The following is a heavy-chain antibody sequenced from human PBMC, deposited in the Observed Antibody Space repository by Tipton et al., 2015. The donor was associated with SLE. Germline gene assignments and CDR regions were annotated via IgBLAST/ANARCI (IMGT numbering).Heavy chain of an antibody. J-gene: IGHJ2*01. Sequence: SLRLSCASSGFNFSTSTLNWVRQAPGQGLEWISYISPSSSAIYYADSVKGRFTVSRENAKNSLYLQMNSLTVGDTAVYYCTREGLSSAWNNLYFDLWGRGTLVTVSS. D-gene: IGHD3-22*01. CDR3: TREGLSSAWNNLYFDL. CDR1: GFNFSTST. V-gene: IGHV3-48*01. CDR2: ISPSSSAI.